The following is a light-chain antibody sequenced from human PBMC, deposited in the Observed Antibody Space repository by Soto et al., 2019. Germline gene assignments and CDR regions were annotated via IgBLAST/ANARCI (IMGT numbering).Light chain of an antibody. CDR3: QQYYSYPT. V-gene: IGKV1-8*01. CDR1: QGISSY. CDR2: AAS. J-gene: IGKJ1*01. Sequence: AIRMTQSPSSLSASTGDRVTITCRASQGISSYLAWYQQKPGKAPKLLIYAASTLQSGVLSRFSGSGSGTDFTLTISCLQSEDFATYYCQQYYSYPTFGQGTKVEIK.